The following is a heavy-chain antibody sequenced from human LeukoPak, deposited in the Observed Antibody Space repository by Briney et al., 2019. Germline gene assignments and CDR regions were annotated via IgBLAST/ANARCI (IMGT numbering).Heavy chain of an antibody. CDR3: ASPLHYYDSSGYSFDY. CDR2: IIPILGIA. CDR1: GGTFSSYT. V-gene: IGHV1-69*02. Sequence: SVKVSCKASGGTFSSYTISWVRQAPGQGLEWMGRIIPILGIANYAQKSQGRVTITADKSTSTAYMELSSLRSEDTAVYYCASPLHYYDSSGYSFDYWGQGTLVTVSS. J-gene: IGHJ4*02. D-gene: IGHD3-22*01.